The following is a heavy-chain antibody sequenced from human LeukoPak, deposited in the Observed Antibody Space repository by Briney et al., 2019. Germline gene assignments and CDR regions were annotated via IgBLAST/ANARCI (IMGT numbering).Heavy chain of an antibody. Sequence: GGSLRLSCAASGFTFSSYSMNWVRQAPGKGPEWVSSISTSSSYIYYADSVKGRFTISRDNAKKSLYLQMNSLRADDTAVYYCARGASVVAGNDNAFDIWGQGTMVTVSS. CDR2: ISTSSSYI. CDR3: ARGASVVAGNDNAFDI. D-gene: IGHD6-19*01. V-gene: IGHV3-21*01. CDR1: GFTFSSYS. J-gene: IGHJ3*02.